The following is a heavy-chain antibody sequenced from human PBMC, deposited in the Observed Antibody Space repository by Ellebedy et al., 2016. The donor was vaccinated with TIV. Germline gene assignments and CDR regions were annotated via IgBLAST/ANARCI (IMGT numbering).Heavy chain of an antibody. J-gene: IGHJ4*02. CDR2: IYYSGST. CDR1: GGSISSYY. Sequence: SETLSLTCTVSGGSISSYYWSWIRQPPGKGLEWIGYIYYSGSTNYNPSLKSRVTISVDTSKNQFSLKLSSVTAADTAVYYCARFAKFRIAAAGGFDYWGQGTLVTVSS. D-gene: IGHD6-13*01. V-gene: IGHV4-59*08. CDR3: ARFAKFRIAAAGGFDY.